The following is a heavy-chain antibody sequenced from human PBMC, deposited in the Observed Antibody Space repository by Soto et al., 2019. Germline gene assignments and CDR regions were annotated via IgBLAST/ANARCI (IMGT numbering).Heavy chain of an antibody. V-gene: IGHV1-18*01. J-gene: IGHJ6*02. CDR2: SSTHTGDT. D-gene: IGHD2-21*01. CDR3: ARDFGVGAYVQGIRGMDV. CDR1: GYTFTTYG. Sequence: QAQMVQSGAELKEPGASVKVSCKASGYTFTTYGVSWVRQSPGQGLEWAGESSTHTGDTLYAPKFMGRVTVTTDTGSSTVYMEVRSLRPDDTAVYYCARDFGVGAYVQGIRGMDVWGQGTTVTVSS.